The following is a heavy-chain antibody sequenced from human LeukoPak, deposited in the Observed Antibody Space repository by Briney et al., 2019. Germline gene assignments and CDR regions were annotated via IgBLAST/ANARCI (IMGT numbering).Heavy chain of an antibody. CDR2: IGPTGSDR. CDR3: ATETNGRHYDY. CDR1: GLTFSTSG. J-gene: IGHJ4*02. Sequence: GGSLRLSCTASGLTFSTSGFNWVRQAPWKGLEWVASIGPTGSDRCHADSIKGRFTISRDNANNFLYLQMNSLRAEDTAVYYCATETNGRHYDYWGQGTLLTVSS. D-gene: IGHD1-14*01. V-gene: IGHV3-21*06.